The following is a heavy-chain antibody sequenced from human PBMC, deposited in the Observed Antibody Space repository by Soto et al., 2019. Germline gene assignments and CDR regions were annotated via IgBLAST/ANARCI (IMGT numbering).Heavy chain of an antibody. V-gene: IGHV3-23*01. CDR2: ISGSGGTT. J-gene: IGHJ3*02. CDR3: AKTANGWFSAFDI. CDR1: GFTFSSYA. Sequence: EVPLLESVGGLVQPGGSLRLSCAASGFTFSSYAMSWVRQAPGKGLEWVSAISGSGGTTYYADSVKGRFTFSRDNSKNTLYLQMNSLRAEDTAVYYCAKTANGWFSAFDIWGQGTMVTVSS. D-gene: IGHD6-19*01.